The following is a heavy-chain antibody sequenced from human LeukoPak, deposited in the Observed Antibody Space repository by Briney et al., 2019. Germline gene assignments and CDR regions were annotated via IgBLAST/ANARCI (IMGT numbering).Heavy chain of an antibody. V-gene: IGHV3-23*01. CDR2: ISGSGGST. CDR1: GFTFSSYA. D-gene: IGHD6-19*01. Sequence: GGALRLSCAASGFTFSSYAMSWVRQAPGKGLEWVSAISGSGGSTYYADSVKGRFTISRDNSKNTLYLQMNSLRAEGTAVYYCAKGLYSSGWYYFDYWGQGTLVTVSS. J-gene: IGHJ4*02. CDR3: AKGLYSSGWYYFDY.